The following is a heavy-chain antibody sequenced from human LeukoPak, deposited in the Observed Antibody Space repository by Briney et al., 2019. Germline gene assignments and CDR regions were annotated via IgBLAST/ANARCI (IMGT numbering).Heavy chain of an antibody. V-gene: IGHV4-31*03. CDR3: ARALYSRGELSIFDY. CDR1: GGSISSGGYY. Sequence: SQTLSLTCTVSGGSISSGGYYWSWLRHHPGKGLEWIGYAYYSGSTFYNPSLKSRVTISVDTSKNRFSLKLSPVTAADTAVYFCARALYSRGELSIFDYWGQGTLVTVSS. CDR2: AYYSGST. D-gene: IGHD3-16*02. J-gene: IGHJ4*02.